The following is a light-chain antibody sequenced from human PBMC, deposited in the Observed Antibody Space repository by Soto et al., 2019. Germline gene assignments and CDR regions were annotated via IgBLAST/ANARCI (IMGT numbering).Light chain of an antibody. CDR3: QQYNSYLT. Sequence: DIQMTQSPSTLSASVGDRVTITCRASQSISNWLAWHQQKPGKAPKLLIYKASSLESGVPSRFSGSGSGTEFTLTISSLQPDDFATYYCQQYNSYLTLGGGTKVDIK. CDR1: QSISNW. V-gene: IGKV1-5*03. CDR2: KAS. J-gene: IGKJ4*01.